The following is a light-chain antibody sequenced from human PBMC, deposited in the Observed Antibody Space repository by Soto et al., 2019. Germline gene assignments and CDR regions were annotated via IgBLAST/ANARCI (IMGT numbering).Light chain of an antibody. CDR2: DAS. CDR3: QQRSNWPPLT. J-gene: IGKJ3*01. Sequence: EIVLTQSPATLSLSPGERATLSCRASQSVSTYLAWYQQKPGQAPRLLIYDASNRATGIPARFSGSGSGTDFTLTISSLEPEDVAVYYCQQRSNWPPLTFGPGTKVDI. V-gene: IGKV3-11*01. CDR1: QSVSTY.